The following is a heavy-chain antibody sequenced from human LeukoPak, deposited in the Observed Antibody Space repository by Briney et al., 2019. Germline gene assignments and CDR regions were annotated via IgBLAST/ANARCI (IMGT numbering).Heavy chain of an antibody. V-gene: IGHV4-31*03. D-gene: IGHD1-1*01. Sequence: TSETLSLTCTVSGGSISSGGYYWSWIRQHPGKGLEWIGYIYYSGSTSYNPSLKSRVTISVDTSKNQFSLKLSSVTAADTAVYYCARDSLPSGTYGMDVWGQGTTVTVSS. J-gene: IGHJ6*02. CDR3: ARDSLPSGTYGMDV. CDR2: IYYSGST. CDR1: GGSISSGGYY.